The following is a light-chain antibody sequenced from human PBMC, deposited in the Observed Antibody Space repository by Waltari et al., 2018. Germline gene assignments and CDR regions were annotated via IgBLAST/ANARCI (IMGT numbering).Light chain of an antibody. CDR1: SSDVGGYNY. V-gene: IGLV2-14*03. Sequence: QSALTQPASVSGSPGQSITISCTGTSSDVGGYNYVSWYQQHPGKAPKLMIYVVSNRPSGVSNRFSGSKSGTTASLTISGLQAEDEADYYCSSYTSSSTLVFGGGTKLTVL. CDR3: SSYTSSSTLV. CDR2: VVS. J-gene: IGLJ3*02.